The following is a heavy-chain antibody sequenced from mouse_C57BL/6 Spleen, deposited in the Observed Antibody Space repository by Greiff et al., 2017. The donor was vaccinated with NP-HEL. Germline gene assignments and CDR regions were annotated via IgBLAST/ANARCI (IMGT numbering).Heavy chain of an antibody. Sequence: DVHLVESGGGLVKPGGSLKLSCAASGFTFSDYGMHWVRQAPEKGLEWVAYISSGSSTIYYADTVKGRFTISRDNAKNTLFLQMTSLRAEDTAMYYCARGENYYGSSPWFAYWGQGTLVTVSA. J-gene: IGHJ3*01. D-gene: IGHD1-1*01. CDR1: GFTFSDYG. CDR3: ARGENYYGSSPWFAY. CDR2: ISSGSSTI. V-gene: IGHV5-17*01.